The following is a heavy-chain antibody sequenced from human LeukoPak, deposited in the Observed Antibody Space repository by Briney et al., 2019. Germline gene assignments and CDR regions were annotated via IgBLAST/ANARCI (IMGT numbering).Heavy chain of an antibody. V-gene: IGHV3-66*01. D-gene: IGHD4-11*01. Sequence: GGSLRLSCAASGFTLSSHAMSWVRQAPGKGLEWVSVIYSGGSTYYADSVKGRVAISRDNSKNTVFLQMNSVRAEDTAVYYCARSYSNHLFGMDVWGQGTTVTVSS. J-gene: IGHJ6*02. CDR3: ARSYSNHLFGMDV. CDR1: GFTLSSHA. CDR2: IYSGGST.